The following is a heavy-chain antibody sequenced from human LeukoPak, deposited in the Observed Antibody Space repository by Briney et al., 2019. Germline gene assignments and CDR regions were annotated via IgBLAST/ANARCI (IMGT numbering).Heavy chain of an antibody. J-gene: IGHJ6*04. CDR3: AELGITMIGGV. CDR1: GFTFSSYE. D-gene: IGHD3-10*02. CDR2: ISSSGSTI. Sequence: GSLRLSCAASGFTFSSYEMNWVRQAPGKGPEWVSYISSSGSTIYYADSVKGRFTISRDNAKNSLYLQMNSLRAEDTAVYYCAELGITMIGGVWGKGTTVTISS. V-gene: IGHV3-48*03.